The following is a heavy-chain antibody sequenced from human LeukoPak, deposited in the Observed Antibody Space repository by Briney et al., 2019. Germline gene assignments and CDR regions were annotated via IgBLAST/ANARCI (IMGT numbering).Heavy chain of an antibody. CDR3: ARVRTGSSWYPDAFDI. Sequence: SETLSLTCTVSGGSISSYYWSWIRQPPGKGLEWIGYIYYSGSTNYNPSLKSRVTISVDTSKNQFSLKLSSVTAADTAVYYCARVRTGSSWYPDAFDIWGQGTMVTVSS. J-gene: IGHJ3*02. CDR1: GGSISSYY. D-gene: IGHD6-13*01. V-gene: IGHV4-59*01. CDR2: IYYSGST.